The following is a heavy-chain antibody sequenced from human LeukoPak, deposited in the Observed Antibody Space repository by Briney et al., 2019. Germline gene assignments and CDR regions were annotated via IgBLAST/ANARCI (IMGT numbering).Heavy chain of an antibody. CDR1: GASISDYY. CDR2: IYYSGST. Sequence: SETLSLTCTVSGASISDYYWNWIRQPPGKGLEWIGYIYYSGSTNYNPSLKSRVTISVDTSKNQFSLKLSSVSAADTAVYYCARAKAAAGIDYFDYWGQGTLVTVSS. J-gene: IGHJ4*02. V-gene: IGHV4-59*13. CDR3: ARAKAAAGIDYFDY. D-gene: IGHD6-13*01.